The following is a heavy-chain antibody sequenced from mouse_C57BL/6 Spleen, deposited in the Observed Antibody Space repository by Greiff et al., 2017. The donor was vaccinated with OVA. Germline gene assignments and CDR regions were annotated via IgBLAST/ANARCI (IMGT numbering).Heavy chain of an antibody. D-gene: IGHD2-13*01. V-gene: IGHV14-2*01. J-gene: IGHJ3*01. Sequence: VQLQQSGAELVKPGASVKLSCTASGFTITDYYMHWVKQSTGKGLEWIGGIDPKDGGTNYTQKFKGKATLTADTSSNTAYLQLSSLTSEDSAVDYCAYGDYVDAFAYWGQGTPVTVSA. CDR1: GFTITDYY. CDR2: IDPKDGGT. CDR3: AYGDYVDAFAY.